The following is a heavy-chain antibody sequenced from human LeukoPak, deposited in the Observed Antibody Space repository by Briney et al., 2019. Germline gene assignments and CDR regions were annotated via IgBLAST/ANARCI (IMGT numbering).Heavy chain of an antibody. Sequence: EGSLRLSCAASGFTFSSYAMSWVRQAPGKGLEWVSAISGSGGSTYYADSVKGRFTISRDNSKNTLYLQMNSLRAEDTAVYYCAKDDYCGGDCYSYIMDYWGQGTLVTVSS. D-gene: IGHD2-21*02. CDR1: GFTFSSYA. J-gene: IGHJ4*02. CDR2: ISGSGGST. CDR3: AKDDYCGGDCYSYIMDY. V-gene: IGHV3-23*01.